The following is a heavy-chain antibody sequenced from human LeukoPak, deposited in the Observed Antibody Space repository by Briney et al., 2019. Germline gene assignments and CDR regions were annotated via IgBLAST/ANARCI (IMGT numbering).Heavy chain of an antibody. CDR1: GFTFSNYG. V-gene: IGHV3-33*01. D-gene: IGHD3-3*01. J-gene: IGHJ4*02. Sequence: GGSLRLSCAASGFTFSNYGIHWVRQAPGKGLEWAALIWYDGSNKYYADSVKGRFTISRDNSRNTLYLQMNSLRAEDTAVYYCARGGLRFLEWLLYYWGQGTLVTVSS. CDR3: ARGGLRFLEWLLYY. CDR2: IWYDGSNK.